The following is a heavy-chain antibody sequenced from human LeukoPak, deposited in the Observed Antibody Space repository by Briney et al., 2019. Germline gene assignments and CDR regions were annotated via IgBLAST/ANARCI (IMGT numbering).Heavy chain of an antibody. CDR3: AKDLAAGYDFGSGLNYMDV. Sequence: GGSLRLSCAASGFTFSSYGMHWVRQAPGKGLEWVAFIRYDGSNKYYADSVKGRFTISRDNSKNTLYLQMNSLRAEDTAVYYCAKDLAAGYDFGSGLNYMDVWGKGTTVTVSS. CDR2: IRYDGSNK. CDR1: GFTFSSYG. V-gene: IGHV3-30*02. J-gene: IGHJ6*03. D-gene: IGHD3-3*01.